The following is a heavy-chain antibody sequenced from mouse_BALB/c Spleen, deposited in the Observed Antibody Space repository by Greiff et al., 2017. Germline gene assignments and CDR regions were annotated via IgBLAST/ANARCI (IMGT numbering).Heavy chain of an antibody. Sequence: QVQLKESGPGLVAPSQSLSITCTVSGFSLTSYGVSWVRQPPGKGLEWLGVIWGDGSTNYHSALISRLSISKDNSKSQVFLKLNSLQTGDTATYYCAKQANWDAMDYWGQGTSVTVSS. CDR1: GFSLTSYG. D-gene: IGHD4-1*01. J-gene: IGHJ4*01. V-gene: IGHV2-3*01. CDR2: IWGDGST. CDR3: AKQANWDAMDY.